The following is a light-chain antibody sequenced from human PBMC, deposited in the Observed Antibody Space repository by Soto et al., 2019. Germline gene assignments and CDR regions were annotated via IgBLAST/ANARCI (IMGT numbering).Light chain of an antibody. CDR1: QGISSW. CDR2: SSS. CDR3: QQTNSFPYT. V-gene: IGKV1D-12*01. J-gene: IGKJ2*01. Sequence: DIQMTQSPSSVSASVGDRVTITCRASQGISSWLVWYQQKPGKAPTLLIYSSSSLQSGVPSRFSGSGSGRDFALTISSLQPEDFATYYCQQTNSFPYTFGQGTKLEIK.